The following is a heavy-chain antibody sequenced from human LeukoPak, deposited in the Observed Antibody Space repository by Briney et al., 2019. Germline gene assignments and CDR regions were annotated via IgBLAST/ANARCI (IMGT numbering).Heavy chain of an antibody. CDR2: IYTSGST. J-gene: IGHJ5*02. V-gene: IGHV4-4*07. CDR1: GDSINTYY. Sequence: PSETLSLTCTVSGDSINTYYWSWIRQPAGKGLEWIGRIYTSGSTNYNPSLKSRVTMSVDTSKNQFSLKLSSVTAADTAVYYCASEGLLDYYGSGSPANWFDPWGQGTLVTVSS. D-gene: IGHD3-10*01. CDR3: ASEGLLDYYGSGSPANWFDP.